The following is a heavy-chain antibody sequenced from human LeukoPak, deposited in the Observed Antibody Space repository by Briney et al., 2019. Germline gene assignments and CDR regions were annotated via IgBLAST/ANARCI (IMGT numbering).Heavy chain of an antibody. Sequence: SQTLSLTCTVSGGSISSGSYYWSWIRQPAGKGLEWIGRIYTSGSTNYNPSLKSRVTISVDTSKNQFSLKLSSVTAADTAVYYCARDPSGSYEGYYYYYMDVWGKGTTVTVSS. V-gene: IGHV4-61*02. J-gene: IGHJ6*03. CDR2: IYTSGST. D-gene: IGHD1-26*01. CDR1: GGSISSGSYY. CDR3: ARDPSGSYEGYYYYYMDV.